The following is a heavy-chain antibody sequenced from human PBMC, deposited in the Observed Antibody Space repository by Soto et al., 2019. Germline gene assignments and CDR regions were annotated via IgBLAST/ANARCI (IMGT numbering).Heavy chain of an antibody. V-gene: IGHV1-18*01. CDR3: ARDAAFYDYIWGSYRRDFDY. CDR2: ISAYNGNT. J-gene: IGHJ4*02. CDR1: GYTFTSYG. D-gene: IGHD3-16*02. Sequence: QVQLVQSGAEVKKPGASVKVSCKASGYTFTSYGISWVRQAPGQGLEWMGWISAYNGNTNYAQKLQGRVTMTTDTSTSTAYMELRSLRYDDTAVYYCARDAAFYDYIWGSYRRDFDYWGQGTLVTVSS.